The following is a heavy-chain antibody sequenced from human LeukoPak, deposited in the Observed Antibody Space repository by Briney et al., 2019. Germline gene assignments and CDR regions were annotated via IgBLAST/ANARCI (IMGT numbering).Heavy chain of an antibody. CDR3: ARGPYDSSGYYRYGMDV. V-gene: IGHV3-13*01. D-gene: IGHD3-22*01. J-gene: IGHJ6*02. CDR1: GFTFSSYD. Sequence: GGSLRLSCAASGFTFSSYDMHWVRQATGKGLEWVSAIGTAGDTYYPGSVKGRFTISRENAKNSLYLQMNSLRAGDTAVYYCARGPYDSSGYYRYGMDVWGQGTTVTVSS. CDR2: IGTAGDT.